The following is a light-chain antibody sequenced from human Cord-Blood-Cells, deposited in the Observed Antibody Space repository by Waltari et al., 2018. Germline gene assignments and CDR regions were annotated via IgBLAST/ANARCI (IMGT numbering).Light chain of an antibody. V-gene: IGKV1-33*01. CDR1: QDISNY. J-gene: IGKJ4*01. CDR2: DAS. Sequence: DIQMTQSPSSLSASVGDRVTITCQASQDISNYLNWYQQKPGKAPKLLIYDASNLETGAPSRFSGSGSGTDCTFTISSLQTEDIATYYCQQYDNLPLTFGGGTKVEIK. CDR3: QQYDNLPLT.